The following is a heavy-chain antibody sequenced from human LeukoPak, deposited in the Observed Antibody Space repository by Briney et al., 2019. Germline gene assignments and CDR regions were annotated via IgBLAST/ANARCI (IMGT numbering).Heavy chain of an antibody. Sequence: GSLRLSCAASGFTFSSYGMHWVRQAPGKGLEWVAVISYDGSNKYYADSVKGRFTISRDNSKNTLYLQMNNLRAEDTAVYYCAKEWGIQLWLVDYWGQGTLVTVSS. V-gene: IGHV3-30*18. CDR1: GFTFSSYG. CDR2: ISYDGSNK. CDR3: AKEWGIQLWLVDY. J-gene: IGHJ4*02. D-gene: IGHD5-18*01.